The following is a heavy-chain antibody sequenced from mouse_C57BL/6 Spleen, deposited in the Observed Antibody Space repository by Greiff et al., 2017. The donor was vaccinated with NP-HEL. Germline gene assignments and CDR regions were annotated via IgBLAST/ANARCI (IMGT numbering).Heavy chain of an antibody. J-gene: IGHJ4*01. CDR3: ARNGATMVTYYAMDY. CDR1: GYTFTSYW. CDR2: IYPGSGST. D-gene: IGHD2-2*01. Sequence: VQLQQPGAELVKPGASVKMSCKASGYTFTSYWITWVKQRPGQGLEWIGDIYPGSGSTNYNEKFKSKATLTVDTSSSTAYMQLSSLTSEDSAVYYCARNGATMVTYYAMDYWGQGTSVTVSS. V-gene: IGHV1-55*01.